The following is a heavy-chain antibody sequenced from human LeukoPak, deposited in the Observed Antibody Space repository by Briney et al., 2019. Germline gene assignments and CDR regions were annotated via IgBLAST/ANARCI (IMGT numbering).Heavy chain of an antibody. CDR1: GGTFSSYA. V-gene: IGHV1-69*05. D-gene: IGHD2-15*01. CDR2: IIPIFGTA. CDR3: ARASDCSGGSCPISY. Sequence: GASVKFSCKASGGTFSSYAISWVRQAPGQGLEWMGRIIPIFGTANYAQKFQGRVTITTDESTSTAYMELSSLRSEDTAVYYCARASDCSGGSCPISYWGQGTLVTVSS. J-gene: IGHJ4*02.